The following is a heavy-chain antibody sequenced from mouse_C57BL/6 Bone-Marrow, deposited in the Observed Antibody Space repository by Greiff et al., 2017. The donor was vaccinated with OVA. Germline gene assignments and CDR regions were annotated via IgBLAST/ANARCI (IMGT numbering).Heavy chain of an antibody. CDR2: IDPYNSYT. CDR1: GYTFTSYR. D-gene: IGHD1-1*01. V-gene: IGHV1-69*01. CDR3: ARTCYPVVEGGYYYAMDY. Sequence: QVQLQQPGAELVMPGASVKLSCKASGYTFTSYRIHWVKQRPGQGLEWIGEIDPYNSYTNYNQKFKGKSTLTVDKSSSTAYMQLSRLTSDDSAVYYCARTCYPVVEGGYYYAMDYWGQGTSVTVSS. J-gene: IGHJ4*01.